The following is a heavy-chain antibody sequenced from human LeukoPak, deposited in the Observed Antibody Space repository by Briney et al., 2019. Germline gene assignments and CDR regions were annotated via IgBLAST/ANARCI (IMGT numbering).Heavy chain of an antibody. D-gene: IGHD3-22*01. V-gene: IGHV4-59*01. CDR2: IYYSGST. J-gene: IGHJ4*02. CDR3: ASCDSSDYYNFDY. Sequence: ETLSLTCTVSGGSISSYYWSWIRQPPGKGLEWIGYIYYSGSTNYNPSLKSRVTISVDTSKNQFSLKLSSVTAADTAVYYCASCDSSDYYNFDYWGQGTLVTVSS. CDR1: GGSISSYY.